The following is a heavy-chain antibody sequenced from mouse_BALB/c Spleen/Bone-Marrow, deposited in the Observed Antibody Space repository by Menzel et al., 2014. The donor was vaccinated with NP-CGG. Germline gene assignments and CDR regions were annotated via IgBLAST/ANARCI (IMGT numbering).Heavy chain of an antibody. CDR1: EFTFSSYA. J-gene: IGHJ4*01. Sequence: GSLKLSCASYEFTFSSYAMSWVRQTPEKRLEWVATIRSGGSYTYYPDRVTGRFTLSRENAKNNRDLQMSSLRSEETAMYYWARHGGKGYAMD. D-gene: IGHD2-1*01. CDR3: ARHGGKGYAMD. CDR2: IRSGGSYT. V-gene: IGHV5-9-3*01.